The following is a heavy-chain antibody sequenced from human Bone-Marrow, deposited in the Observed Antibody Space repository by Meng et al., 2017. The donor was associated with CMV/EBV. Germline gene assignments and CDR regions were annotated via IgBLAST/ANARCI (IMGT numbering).Heavy chain of an antibody. Sequence: SETLSLTCTVSGGSISSYYWSWIRQPPGKGLEWIGYIYYSGSTNYNPSLKSRVTISVDTSKNQFSLKLSSVTAADTAVYYCARNRLSGPTLDYWGQGTLVTVPS. J-gene: IGHJ4*02. D-gene: IGHD6-19*01. CDR1: GGSISSYY. V-gene: IGHV4-59*01. CDR2: IYYSGST. CDR3: ARNRLSGPTLDY.